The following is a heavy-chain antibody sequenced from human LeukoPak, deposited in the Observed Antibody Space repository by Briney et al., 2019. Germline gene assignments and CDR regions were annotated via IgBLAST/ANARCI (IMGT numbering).Heavy chain of an antibody. Sequence: TLSLTCAVSGGSISSGGYSWSWIRQPPGKGLEWIGYIYHSGSTYYSPSLKSRVTISVDRSKNQFSLKLSSVTAADTAVYYCARGWGGDCYYDYWGQGTLVTVSS. CDR3: ARGWGGDCYYDY. CDR1: GGSISSGGYS. D-gene: IGHD2-21*02. V-gene: IGHV4-30-2*01. CDR2: IYHSGST. J-gene: IGHJ4*02.